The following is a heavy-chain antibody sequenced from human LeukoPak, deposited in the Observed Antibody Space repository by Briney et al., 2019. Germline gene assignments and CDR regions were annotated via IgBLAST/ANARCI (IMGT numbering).Heavy chain of an antibody. CDR3: ARPYGSDNYHTYFDY. CDR2: IRNKAKTYTT. Sequence: GGSLRLSCAASGFIFSDQYMDWVRQAPGKGLEWVGRIRNKAKTYTTEYAASVKGRFTISRDDSNYTLYLQMSSLKTEDTAVYYCARPYGSDNYHTYFDYWGQGTLVTGSS. CDR1: GFIFSDQY. V-gene: IGHV3-72*01. D-gene: IGHD3-10*01. J-gene: IGHJ4*02.